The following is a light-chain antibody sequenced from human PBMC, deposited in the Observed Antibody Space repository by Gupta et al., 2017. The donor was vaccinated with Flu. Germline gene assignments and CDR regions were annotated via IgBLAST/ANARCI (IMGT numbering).Light chain of an antibody. CDR3: QQYDGWPPAFT. CDR2: GTS. J-gene: IGKJ2*01. CDR1: QTITRN. Sequence: RATLSCRASQTITRNLAWYQQKPGQAPRLLVYGTSTRATGIPARFSGSGSGTEFTLTISSLQSEDFAVYYCQQYDGWPPAFTFGQGTKLGIK. V-gene: IGKV3-15*01.